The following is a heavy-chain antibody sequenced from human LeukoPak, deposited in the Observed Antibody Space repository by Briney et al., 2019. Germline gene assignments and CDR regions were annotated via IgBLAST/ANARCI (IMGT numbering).Heavy chain of an antibody. CDR3: ARGYGSGSFPLDY. CDR1: DGSDGSISSFY. D-gene: IGHD3-10*01. Sequence: PSEILSLTCTVSDGSDGSISSFYWSWIRQPAGKGLEWIGRISTSGTTNYSPSLKSRVTMSVDSSKNQFSLNLSSVTAADTAVYYCARGYGSGSFPLDYWGQGTLVTVSS. V-gene: IGHV4-4*07. CDR2: ISTSGTT. J-gene: IGHJ4*02.